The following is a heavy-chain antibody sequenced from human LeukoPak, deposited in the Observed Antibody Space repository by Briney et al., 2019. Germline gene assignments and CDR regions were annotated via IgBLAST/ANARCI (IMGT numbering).Heavy chain of an antibody. CDR2: IIPIFGTV. D-gene: IGHD4-23*01. V-gene: IGHV1-69*06. CDR3: ARAAPGNSGDY. J-gene: IGHJ4*02. CDR1: GGTFSSYA. Sequence: ASVKVSCKASGGTFSSYAISWVRQAPGQGLEWMGGIIPIFGTVNYAQKFQGRVTITAGKSTSTAYMELSSLRSEDTAVYYCARAAPGNSGDYWGQGTLVTVSS.